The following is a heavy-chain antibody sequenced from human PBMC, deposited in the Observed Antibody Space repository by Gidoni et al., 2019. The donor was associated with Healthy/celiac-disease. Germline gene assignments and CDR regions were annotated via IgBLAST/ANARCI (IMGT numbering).Heavy chain of an antibody. V-gene: IGHV3-30*01. CDR3: ARELVPGGWYNHYYYGMDV. CDR1: GFLFSSYA. D-gene: IGHD6-19*01. Sequence: QVQLVESGGGVVQPGRSLRLSCAASGFLFSSYAMHWVRQAPGKGLEWVAVISYDGSNKYYADSVKGRFTISRDNSKNTLYLQMNSLRAEDTAVYYCARELVPGGWYNHYYYGMDVWGQGTTVTVSS. CDR2: ISYDGSNK. J-gene: IGHJ6*02.